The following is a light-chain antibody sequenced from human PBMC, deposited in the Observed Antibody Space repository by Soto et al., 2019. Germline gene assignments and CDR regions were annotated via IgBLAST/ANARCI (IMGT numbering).Light chain of an antibody. J-gene: IGLJ7*01. V-gene: IGLV1-40*01. CDR1: SSNIGAGYD. Sequence: QSVLTQPPSVSGAPGQRVTISCTGSSSNIGAGYDVHWYQQLPGTAPKLLIYGNNNRPSGVPDRFSGSKSGTSASLPITGLQSEDDADYYSQSYDSSLSGAVFGGGTQLTVL. CDR2: GNN. CDR3: QSYDSSLSGAV.